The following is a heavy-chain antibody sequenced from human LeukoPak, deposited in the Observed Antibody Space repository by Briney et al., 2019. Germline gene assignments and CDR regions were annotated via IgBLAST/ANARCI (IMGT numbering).Heavy chain of an antibody. CDR2: ISHNGGST. Sequence: PGGSLRLSCAASGFTFSDYAMHWVRQAPGKGLEYGSAISHNGGSTYYAHSVKGRFTISRDNSKNTLYLQLGSLRDEDMAVYYCARERRFCTSTSCYCFFDYWGQGTLVTVSS. V-gene: IGHV3-64*01. CDR1: GFTFSDYA. D-gene: IGHD2-2*01. J-gene: IGHJ4*02. CDR3: ARERRFCTSTSCYCFFDY.